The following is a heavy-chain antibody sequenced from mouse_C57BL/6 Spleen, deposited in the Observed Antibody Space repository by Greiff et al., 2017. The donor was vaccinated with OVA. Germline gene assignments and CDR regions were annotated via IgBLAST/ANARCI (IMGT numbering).Heavy chain of an antibody. V-gene: IGHV1-9*01. CDR1: GYTFTGYW. D-gene: IGHD2-4*01. Sequence: VQLQQSGAELMKPGASVKLSCKATGYTFTGYWIEWVKQRPGHGLEWIGEILPGSGSTSYNEKLKGKATFTADTSYNTAYMQLSSLTTEYSAIYYCARFHYDPWFAYWGQGTLVTVSA. J-gene: IGHJ3*01. CDR2: ILPGSGST. CDR3: ARFHYDPWFAY.